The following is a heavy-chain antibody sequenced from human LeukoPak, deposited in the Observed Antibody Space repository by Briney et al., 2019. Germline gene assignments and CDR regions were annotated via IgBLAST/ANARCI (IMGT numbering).Heavy chain of an antibody. CDR2: INPSGYT. D-gene: IGHD4-17*01. J-gene: IGHJ4*02. CDR1: GHTFSSNY. CDR3: ARDAMSSVTTSPYYFGY. V-gene: IGHV1-46*01. Sequence: ASVKVSCKASGHTFSSNYIHWVRQAPGQGLEWMGIINPSGYTTYAQKFQGRVTMTRDTSTSTVYMELSSLRSEDTAVYYCARDAMSSVTTSPYYFGYWGQGTLVTVSS.